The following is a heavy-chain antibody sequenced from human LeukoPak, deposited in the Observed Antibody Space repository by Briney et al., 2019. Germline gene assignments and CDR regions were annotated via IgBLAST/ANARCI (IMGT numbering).Heavy chain of an antibody. V-gene: IGHV1-69*05. D-gene: IGHD1-26*01. CDR3: ARARQVGATTFRPGWFDP. CDR2: IIPIFGTA. J-gene: IGHJ5*02. Sequence: GASVKVSCKASGGTFSSYAISWVRQAPGQGLEWMGGIIPIFGTANYAQKFQGRVTITTDESTSTAYMELSSLRSEDTAVYYCARARQVGATTFRPGWFDPWGQGTLVTVSS. CDR1: GGTFSSYA.